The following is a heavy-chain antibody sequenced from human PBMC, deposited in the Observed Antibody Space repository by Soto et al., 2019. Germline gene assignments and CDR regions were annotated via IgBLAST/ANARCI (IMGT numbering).Heavy chain of an antibody. CDR2: IIPIFGTA. J-gene: IGHJ4*02. Sequence: QVQLVQSGAEVKNPGSSVKVSCKASGGTFSSYSINWVRQAPGQGLEWMGEIIPIFGTANYAQKLQGRVTITADESTSTAYMELSSLRSEDTAVYYCARDGGRHSGGIDYWGQGTLVTVSS. V-gene: IGHV1-69*01. CDR1: GGTFSSYS. D-gene: IGHD1-26*01. CDR3: ARDGGRHSGGIDY.